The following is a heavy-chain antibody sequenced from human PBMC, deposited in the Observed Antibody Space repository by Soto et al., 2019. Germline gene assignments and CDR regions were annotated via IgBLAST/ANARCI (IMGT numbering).Heavy chain of an antibody. V-gene: IGHV5-51*01. Sequence: PWESLKISCQGSGYSFTNYWFGWVRQIPGRGLEWMGIIHPGDSDTRYSPFFQGQVTISADKSISTAYLQWSSLKASDTAMYYCARHNRYSSTWFEGWSDPWGQGTLVTVSS. D-gene: IGHD6-13*01. CDR2: IHPGDSDT. CDR1: GYSFTNYW. CDR3: ARHNRYSSTWFEGWSDP. J-gene: IGHJ5*02.